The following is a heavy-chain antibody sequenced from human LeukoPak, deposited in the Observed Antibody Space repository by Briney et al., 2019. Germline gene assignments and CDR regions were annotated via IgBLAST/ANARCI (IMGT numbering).Heavy chain of an antibody. CDR1: GYSISSGYY. D-gene: IGHD5-12*01. CDR2: IYHSGST. CDR3: SREVGATCRRGGWFDP. V-gene: IGHV4-38-2*02. Sequence: SETLSLTCTVSGYSISSGYYWGWSRPPGGEGLEWTGIIYHSGSTYYNPSLKSRVTISVDTSKNQFSLKLSSGTAADTAGYYCSREVGATCRRGGWFDPGGRGTLVSVSS. J-gene: IGHJ5*02.